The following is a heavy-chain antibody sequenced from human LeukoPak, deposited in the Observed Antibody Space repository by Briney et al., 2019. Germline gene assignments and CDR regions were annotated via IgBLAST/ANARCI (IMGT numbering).Heavy chain of an antibody. Sequence: SETLSLTCTVSGGSISSYYWSWIRQPPGKGLEWIGYIYYSGSTNYNPSLKSRVTISVDTSKNQFSLKLSSVTAADTAVYYCASTIVGATGGLDAFDIWGQGTMVTVSS. V-gene: IGHV4-59*08. CDR3: ASTIVGATGGLDAFDI. CDR2: IYYSGST. J-gene: IGHJ3*02. D-gene: IGHD1-26*01. CDR1: GGSISSYY.